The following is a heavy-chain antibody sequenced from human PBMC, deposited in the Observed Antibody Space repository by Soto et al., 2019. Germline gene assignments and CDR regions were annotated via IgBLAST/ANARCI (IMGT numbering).Heavy chain of an antibody. D-gene: IGHD3-3*01. Sequence: ASVKVSCKASGYTFTIYYMHWVRQAPGQGLEWMGIINPSGGSTSYAQKFQGRVTMTRDTSTSTVYMELSSLRSEDTAVYYCARQSEWLPDSSFGGFGFDPWGQGTLVTVSS. CDR3: ARQSEWLPDSSFGGFGFDP. CDR2: INPSGGST. J-gene: IGHJ5*02. CDR1: GYTFTIYY. V-gene: IGHV1-46*03.